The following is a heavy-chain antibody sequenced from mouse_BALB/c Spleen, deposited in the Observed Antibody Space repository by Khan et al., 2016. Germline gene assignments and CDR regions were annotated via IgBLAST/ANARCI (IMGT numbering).Heavy chain of an antibody. V-gene: IGHV3-1*02. D-gene: IGHD2-2*01. CDR3: ARYGYEGVEY. CDR2: IYYSDST. J-gene: IGHJ4*01. CDR1: GYSITSGYS. Sequence: EVQLEESGSDLVTPSQSLSLTCTVTGYSITSGYSWHWIRQFAGNKLEWMGYIYYSDSTNYNPSLTSRISITRATSKNQFFLQLNSVTTEDTATYNYARYGYEGVEYWGRGTSGTGS.